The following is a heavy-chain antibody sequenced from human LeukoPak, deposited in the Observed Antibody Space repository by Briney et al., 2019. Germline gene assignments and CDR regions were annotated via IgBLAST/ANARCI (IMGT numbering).Heavy chain of an antibody. CDR3: AREAVVVAGPLDY. CDR2: IWYDGSNK. V-gene: IGHV3-33*01. CDR1: GFTFSSYG. J-gene: IGHJ4*02. Sequence: GGSLRLSCAASGFTFSSYGMHWVRQAPGKGLEWVAVIWYDGSNKYYADSVKGRFTISRDNSENTLYLQMNNLRAEDTALYYCAREAVVVAGPLDYWGEGTLVTVSS. D-gene: IGHD2-15*01.